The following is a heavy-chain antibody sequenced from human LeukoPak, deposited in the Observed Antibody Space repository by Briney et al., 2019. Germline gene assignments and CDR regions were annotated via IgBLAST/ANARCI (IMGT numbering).Heavy chain of an antibody. CDR2: IYYSGST. D-gene: IGHD4-11*01. V-gene: IGHV4-39*01. CDR3: ASHLQYYYYYMDV. Sequence: SETLSLTCTVSGGSISSSSYYRGWIRQPPGKGLEWIGSIYYSGSTYYNPSLKSRVTISVDTSKNQFSLKLSSVTAADTAVYYCASHLQYYYYYMDVWGKGTTVTVSS. J-gene: IGHJ6*03. CDR1: GGSISSSSYY.